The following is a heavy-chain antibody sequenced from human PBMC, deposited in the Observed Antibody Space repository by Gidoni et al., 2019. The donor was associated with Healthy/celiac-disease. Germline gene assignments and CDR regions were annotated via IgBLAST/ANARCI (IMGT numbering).Heavy chain of an antibody. CDR2: IWYDGSNK. Sequence: QVQLVESGGGVVQPGRSLRLSCAASGFSFSSYGMHWVRQAPGKGLGWVAVIWYDGSNKYYAVSVKGRFTISRDNSKNTLYLQMNSLRAEDTAVYYCARDISGYFFDYWGQGTLVTVSS. D-gene: IGHD3-22*01. V-gene: IGHV3-33*01. CDR1: GFSFSSYG. CDR3: ARDISGYFFDY. J-gene: IGHJ4*02.